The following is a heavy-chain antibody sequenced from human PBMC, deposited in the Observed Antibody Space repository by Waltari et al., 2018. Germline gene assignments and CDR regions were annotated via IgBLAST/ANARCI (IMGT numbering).Heavy chain of an antibody. J-gene: IGHJ4*02. D-gene: IGHD3-3*01. CDR1: GFTFSSYA. V-gene: IGHV3-30*01. Sequence: QVQLVESGGGVVQPGRSLRLSCAASGFTFSSYAMHWVRQAPGKGLEWVAVISYDGSNKYYADSVKGRFTISRDNSKNTLYLQMNSLRAEDTAVYYCARGGPYYDFWSGYYRDYFDYWGQGTLVTVSS. CDR3: ARGGPYYDFWSGYYRDYFDY. CDR2: ISYDGSNK.